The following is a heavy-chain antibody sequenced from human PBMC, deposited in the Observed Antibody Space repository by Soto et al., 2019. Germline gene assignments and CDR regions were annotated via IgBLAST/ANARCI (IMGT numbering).Heavy chain of an antibody. D-gene: IGHD5-18*01. Sequence: QVQLVESGGGVVQPGRSLRLSCAASGFTFSSYAMHWVRQAPGKGLEWVAVISYAGSNKYYADSVKGRFTISRDNSKNTLYLQMNSLRAEDTAVYYCARDTGYSHDWYFDLWGRGTLVTVSS. J-gene: IGHJ2*01. CDR2: ISYAGSNK. CDR1: GFTFSSYA. CDR3: ARDTGYSHDWYFDL. V-gene: IGHV3-30-3*01.